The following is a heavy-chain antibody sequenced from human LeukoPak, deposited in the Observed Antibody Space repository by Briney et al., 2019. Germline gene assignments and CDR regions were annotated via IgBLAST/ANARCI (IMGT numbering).Heavy chain of an antibody. J-gene: IGHJ5*02. D-gene: IGHD5-24*01. CDR3: ARSIPLWKQLRRDWFDP. V-gene: IGHV1-2*02. CDR2: INPNSGGT. Sequence: ASVKVSCKASGYTFTGYYMHWVRQAPGQGLEWKGWINPNSGGTNYAQKFQGRVTMTRDTSISTAYMELSRLRSDDTAVYYCARSIPLWKQLRRDWFDPWGQGTQVTVSS. CDR1: GYTFTGYY.